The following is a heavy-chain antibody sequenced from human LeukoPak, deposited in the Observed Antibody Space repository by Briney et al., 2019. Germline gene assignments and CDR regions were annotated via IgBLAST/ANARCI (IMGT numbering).Heavy chain of an antibody. CDR2: IYYSGST. V-gene: IGHV4-61*08. J-gene: IGHJ4*02. CDR1: GVSISSGGYY. CDR3: AREKLLEFDY. Sequence: SQTLSLTCTVSGVSISSGGYYWSWIRQPPGKGLEWIGYIYYSGSTNYNPSLKSRVTISVDTSKNQFSLKLSSVTAADTAVYYCAREKLLEFDYWGQGTLVTVSS. D-gene: IGHD1-26*01.